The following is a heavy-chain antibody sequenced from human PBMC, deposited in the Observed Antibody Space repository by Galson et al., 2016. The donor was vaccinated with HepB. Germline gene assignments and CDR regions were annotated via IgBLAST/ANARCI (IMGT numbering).Heavy chain of an antibody. J-gene: IGHJ4*02. Sequence: SVKVSCKASDNTFSKDYIHWVRQAPGQGLQWLGTIHPSGAYTTCAQTLDGRVTMTRDTATNTVYMELRALTSKDTAVYYCARANYNLLTGYYSGLDHWGQGTLVTVSS. V-gene: IGHV1-46*01. CDR3: ARANYNLLTGYYSGLDH. CDR1: DNTFSKDY. CDR2: IHPSGAYT. D-gene: IGHD3-9*01.